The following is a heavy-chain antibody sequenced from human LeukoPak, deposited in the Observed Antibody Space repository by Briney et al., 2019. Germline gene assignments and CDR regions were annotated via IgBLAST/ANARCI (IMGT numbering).Heavy chain of an antibody. J-gene: IGHJ4*02. CDR1: GFTLSSYA. CDR2: ISYDGSNK. Sequence: GGSLRLSCAASGFTLSSYAMHWVRQAPGKGLEWVAVISYDGSNKYYADSVKGRFTISRDNSKNTLYLQMNSLRAEDTAVYYCARDPDYYDSSGIGDYWGQGTLVTVSS. D-gene: IGHD3-22*01. CDR3: ARDPDYYDSSGIGDY. V-gene: IGHV3-30-3*01.